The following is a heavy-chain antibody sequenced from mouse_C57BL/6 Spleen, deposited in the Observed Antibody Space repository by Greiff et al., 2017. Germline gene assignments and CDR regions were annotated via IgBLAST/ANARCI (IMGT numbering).Heavy chain of an antibody. V-gene: IGHV1-74*04. Sequence: VQLQQPGAELVKPGASVKVSCKASGYTFTSYWMHWVKQRPDQGLEWIGRLYPSDSDTHYNQKFKGKATLTVDQSSSTAYLQLRSLTSEDSAVYYCAIECDYEFAYWGQGTLVTVSA. CDR3: AIECDYEFAY. D-gene: IGHD2-4*01. J-gene: IGHJ3*01. CDR1: GYTFTSYW. CDR2: LYPSDSDT.